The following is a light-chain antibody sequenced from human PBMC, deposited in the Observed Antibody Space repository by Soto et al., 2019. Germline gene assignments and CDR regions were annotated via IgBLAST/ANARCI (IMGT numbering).Light chain of an antibody. CDR2: DAS. J-gene: IGKJ1*01. Sequence: DIQMTQSPSTLSASVGDRVTITCRASQTIFNWLALYQRKPGRAPNLLIYDASSLQSGVPSTFSGSGCGTEFTLTISSLQPGDFATYYCQQYNSYPWTFGQGTKVEIK. CDR1: QTIFNW. V-gene: IGKV1-5*01. CDR3: QQYNSYPWT.